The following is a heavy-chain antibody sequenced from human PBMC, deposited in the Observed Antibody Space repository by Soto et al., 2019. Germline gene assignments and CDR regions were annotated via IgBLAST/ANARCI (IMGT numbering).Heavy chain of an antibody. D-gene: IGHD3-10*01. CDR3: ARKRGYLGYYYGMDV. CDR1: GGTFSSYS. Sequence: GASVKVSCKASGGTFSSYSISWVLQAPGQGLEWMGGIIPIFGTANYAQKFQGRVTITADKSTSTAYMELSSLRSEDTAVYYCARKRGYLGYYYGMDVWGQGTTVTVSS. J-gene: IGHJ6*02. CDR2: IIPIFGTA. V-gene: IGHV1-69*06.